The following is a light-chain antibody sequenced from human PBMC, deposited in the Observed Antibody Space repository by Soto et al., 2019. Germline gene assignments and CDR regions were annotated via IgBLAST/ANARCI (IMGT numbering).Light chain of an antibody. J-gene: IGLJ2*01. CDR2: DNY. V-gene: IGLV1-51*01. Sequence: QSVLTQPPSVSAAPGQRVTISCSGSSSNIGNNYVSWYQQLPGTAPRLLIYDNYKRPSGIPDRFSGSKSGTSATLGITGLQTGDEANYYCATWDSSLSGMVFGGGTQLTVL. CDR1: SSNIGNNY. CDR3: ATWDSSLSGMV.